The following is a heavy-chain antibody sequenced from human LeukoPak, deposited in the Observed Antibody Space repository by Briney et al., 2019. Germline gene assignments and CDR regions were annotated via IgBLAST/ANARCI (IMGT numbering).Heavy chain of an antibody. CDR1: GFTFSSYA. CDR2: ISYDGSSK. J-gene: IGHJ4*02. CDR3: ARDRGAGARPAYYFDY. V-gene: IGHV3-30-3*01. Sequence: PGGSLRLSCAASGFTFSSYAMHWVRQAPGKGLEWVAVISYDGSSKYYADSVKGRFTISRDNSKNTLYLQMNSLRAEDTAVYYCARDRGAGARPAYYFDYWGQGTLVTVSS. D-gene: IGHD1-26*01.